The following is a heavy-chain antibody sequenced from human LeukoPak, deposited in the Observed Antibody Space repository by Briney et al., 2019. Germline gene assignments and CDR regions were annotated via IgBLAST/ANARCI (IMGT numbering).Heavy chain of an antibody. J-gene: IGHJ5*02. D-gene: IGHD3-9*01. Sequence: GGSLRLSCEASGFTFSSYWMSWVRQAPGKGLEWVANIKTDGSGKYYVDSVKGRFTISRDNAKNSLYLQMNSLRAEDTAVYYCARDYTSYFPWGQGTLVIVSS. V-gene: IGHV3-7*03. CDR2: IKTDGSGK. CDR3: ARDYTSYFP. CDR1: GFTFSSYW.